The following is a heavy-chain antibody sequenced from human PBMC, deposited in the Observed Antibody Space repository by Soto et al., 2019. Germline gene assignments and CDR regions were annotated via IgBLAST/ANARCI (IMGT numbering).Heavy chain of an antibody. Sequence: PSETLSLTCTVSGGSINSGDYYWTWIRQPPGKGLEWIGYIYYSGSTYYNPSLKSRVTISVDTSRNQFSLKLSSVTAADTAVYYCARERSNWNYLIDYWGQGTLVTVSS. CDR3: ARERSNWNYLIDY. CDR1: GGSINSGDYY. CDR2: IYYSGST. D-gene: IGHD1-7*01. V-gene: IGHV4-30-4*01. J-gene: IGHJ4*02.